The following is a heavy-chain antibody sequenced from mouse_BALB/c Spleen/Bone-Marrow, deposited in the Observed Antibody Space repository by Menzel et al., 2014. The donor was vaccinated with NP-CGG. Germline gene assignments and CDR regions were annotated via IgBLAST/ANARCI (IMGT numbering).Heavy chain of an antibody. CDR3: ARNHFGSNSLGY. J-gene: IGHJ3*01. V-gene: IGHV1S135*01. CDR2: IDPYYGGT. Sequence: VQLQQSGPELEKPGASVKISCKASGYSFTGYNMNWVKQSDGRSLEWIGNIDPYYGGTSYNQKFRGKATLTVDKSSSTAYMQLTRLTSEDSAVYYCARNHFGSNSLGYWGQGTLVTVSA. D-gene: IGHD1-1*01. CDR1: GYSFTGYN.